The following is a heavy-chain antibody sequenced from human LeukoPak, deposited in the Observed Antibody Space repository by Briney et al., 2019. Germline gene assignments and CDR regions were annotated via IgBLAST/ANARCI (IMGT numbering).Heavy chain of an antibody. CDR1: GFTFSSNS. J-gene: IGHJ4*02. V-gene: IGHV3-23*01. D-gene: IGHD3-10*01. CDR2: ISGSGDST. CDR3: TKWSGFGDD. Sequence: QTGGSLRLSCAASGFTFSSNSMTWVRQTPGKGLEGVSGISGSGDSTFYADSVKGRFTISRDNSRNTLYLQMSSLRPEDTAVYYCTKWSGFGDDWGQGTLVTVSS.